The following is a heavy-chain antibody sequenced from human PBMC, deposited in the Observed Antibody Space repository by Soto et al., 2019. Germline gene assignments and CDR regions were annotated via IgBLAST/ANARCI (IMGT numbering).Heavy chain of an antibody. Sequence: QVQLVQSGAEVKKPGASVKVSCNPSGYTFTSYGISWVRQAPGQGLEWMGWVSANSGDTNYAQKFLGRVTMTTDTSTSTVYMELRSLRSDDTAIYFCARDRKDMSVAGFDLWGQGTLVTVSS. CDR3: ARDRKDMSVAGFDL. J-gene: IGHJ4*02. D-gene: IGHD6-19*01. CDR1: GYTFTSYG. CDR2: VSANSGDT. V-gene: IGHV1-18*01.